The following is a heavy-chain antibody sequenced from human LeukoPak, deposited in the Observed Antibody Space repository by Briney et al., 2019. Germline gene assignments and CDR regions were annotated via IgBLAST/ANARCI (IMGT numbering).Heavy chain of an antibody. CDR3: ARDRGYCSGGSCYPFDY. V-gene: IGHV4-59*01. J-gene: IGHJ4*02. CDR1: GGSISSYY. CDR2: IYYSGST. Sequence: SETLSLTCTVSGGSISSYYWSWIRQPPGKGLEWIGYIYYSGSTNYNPSLKSRVTISVDTSKNQFSLKLSSVTAADTAVYYCARDRGYCSGGSCYPFDYWGRGTLVTVSS. D-gene: IGHD2-15*01.